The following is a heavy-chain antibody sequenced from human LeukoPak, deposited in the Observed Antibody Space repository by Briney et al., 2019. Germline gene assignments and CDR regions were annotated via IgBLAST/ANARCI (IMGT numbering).Heavy chain of an antibody. CDR2: IYYSGTT. D-gene: IGHD6-19*01. CDR1: GGSFSGYY. J-gene: IGHJ4*02. CDR3: ARVLSSGWAGFDY. Sequence: SETLSLTCAVYGGSFSGYYWSWIRQPPGKGLEWIAHIYYSGTTNYNPSLKSRVTISVDTSKNQFSLKLSSVTAADTAVYYCARVLSSGWAGFDYWGQGALVTVSS. V-gene: IGHV4-59*01.